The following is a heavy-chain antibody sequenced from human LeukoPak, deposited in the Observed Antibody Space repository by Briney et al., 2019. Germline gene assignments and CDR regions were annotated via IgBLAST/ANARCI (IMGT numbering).Heavy chain of an antibody. Sequence: GASVKVSCKASGGTFSSYAISWVRQAPGQGLEWMGGIIPIFGTANYAQKFQGRVTITADESTSTAYMELSSLRSEDTAVYYCAREGSYGYYGLDYWGQGTLVTVSS. CDR3: AREGSYGYYGLDY. J-gene: IGHJ4*02. V-gene: IGHV1-69*13. CDR2: IIPIFGTA. CDR1: GGTFSSYA. D-gene: IGHD5-18*01.